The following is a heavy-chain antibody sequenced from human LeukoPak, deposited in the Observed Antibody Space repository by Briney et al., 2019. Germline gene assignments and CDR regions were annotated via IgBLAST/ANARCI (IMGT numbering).Heavy chain of an antibody. CDR1: GFTVSSNY. V-gene: IGHV3-66*01. J-gene: IGHJ4*02. Sequence: PGGSLRLSCAASGFTVSSNYMSWVRQAPGKGLEWVSVIYSGGSTYYADSVKGRFTISRDNSKNTLYLQMNSLRAEDTAVYYCARESSGTTVTPNLDYWGQGTLVTVSS. CDR3: ARESSGTTVTPNLDY. CDR2: IYSGGST. D-gene: IGHD4-11*01.